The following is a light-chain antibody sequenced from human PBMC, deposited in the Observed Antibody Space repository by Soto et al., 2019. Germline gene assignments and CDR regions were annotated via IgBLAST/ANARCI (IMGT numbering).Light chain of an antibody. CDR3: AIWDDNLNGPV. CDR1: SSNIGNRA. J-gene: IGLJ2*01. CDR2: NDD. Sequence: QAVVTQPPSVSAAPRQRVTISCSGSSSNIGNRAVYWYQQLPGKAPKLLIYNDDLLPSGVSDRFSGSKSGTSASLAISGLLSEDEADYYCAIWDDNLNGPVFGGGTKLTVL. V-gene: IGLV1-36*01.